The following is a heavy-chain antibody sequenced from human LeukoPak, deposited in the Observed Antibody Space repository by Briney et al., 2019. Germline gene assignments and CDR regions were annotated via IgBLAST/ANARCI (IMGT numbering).Heavy chain of an antibody. CDR2: MNPNSGNT. J-gene: IGHJ5*02. Sequence: GASVKVSCKASGDTFTSYDINWVRQATGQGLEWMGWMNPNSGNTGYAQKFQGRVTMTRNTSISTAYMELSSLRSEDTAVYYCARAPWSSSSWPYNWFDPWGQGTLVTVSS. D-gene: IGHD6-13*01. V-gene: IGHV1-8*01. CDR1: GDTFTSYD. CDR3: ARAPWSSSSWPYNWFDP.